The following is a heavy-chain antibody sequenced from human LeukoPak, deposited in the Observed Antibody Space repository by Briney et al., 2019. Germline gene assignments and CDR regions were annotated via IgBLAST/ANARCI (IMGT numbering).Heavy chain of an antibody. CDR3: ARAYSGSLYEAFDF. Sequence: GGSLRLSCAASGFTFSSYSMNWVRQAPGKGLEWVSYISSSSSTIYYADSVKGRFTISRDNSKNSLYLQMHSLRPEDTAVYYCARAYSGSLYEAFDFWGQGTMVTVSS. CDR2: ISSSSSTI. CDR1: GFTFSSYS. J-gene: IGHJ3*01. D-gene: IGHD1-26*01. V-gene: IGHV3-48*04.